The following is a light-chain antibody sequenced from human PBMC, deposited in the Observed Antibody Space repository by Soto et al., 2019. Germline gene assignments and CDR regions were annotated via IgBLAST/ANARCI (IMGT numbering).Light chain of an antibody. CDR1: SGHSSYA. V-gene: IGLV4-69*01. CDR2: LSSDGSH. CDR3: QTWDTGARVV. Sequence: QPVLTQSPSASASLGASVKLTCTLSSGHSSYAIAWHQQQPEKGPRYLMKLSSDGSHSKGDGIPDRSSGSSSGAERYLTISSLQSEDAADYYCQTWDTGARVVFGGGTKLTVL. J-gene: IGLJ2*01.